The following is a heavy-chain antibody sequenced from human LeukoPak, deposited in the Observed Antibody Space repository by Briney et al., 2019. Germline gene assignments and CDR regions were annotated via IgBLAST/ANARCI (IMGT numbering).Heavy chain of an antibody. J-gene: IGHJ4*02. Sequence: GGSLRLSCAASGFTFSSYAMIWVRQAPGTGLEWVSFISGSGGTTYYADSVKGRFTISRDNSKNTLFLQMNSLRAEDTAVYYCAKDYRYGYFFSDYWGQGTLVTVSS. D-gene: IGHD5-18*01. V-gene: IGHV3-23*01. CDR1: GFTFSSYA. CDR3: AKDYRYGYFFSDY. CDR2: ISGSGGTT.